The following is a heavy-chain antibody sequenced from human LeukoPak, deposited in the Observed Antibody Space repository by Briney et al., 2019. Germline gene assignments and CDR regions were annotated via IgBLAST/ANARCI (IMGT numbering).Heavy chain of an antibody. J-gene: IGHJ4*02. CDR3: AKDLSPGPY. CDR1: GFTFSSYS. V-gene: IGHV3-23*01. D-gene: IGHD2/OR15-2a*01. CDR2: ITASRSST. Sequence: GWALTLSCVASGFTFSSYSMRWLRPPPGKGLGVVSAITASRSSTYYAASVKGRFTISRDNSKTTLHLQMKSLRAEDTAVYYCAKDLSPGPYWGQGSLVTVSS.